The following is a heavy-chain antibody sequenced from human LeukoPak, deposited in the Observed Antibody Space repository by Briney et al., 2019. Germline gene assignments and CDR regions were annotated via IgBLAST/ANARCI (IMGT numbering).Heavy chain of an antibody. V-gene: IGHV3-30*02. Sequence: GGSLRLSCAASGFTFSSYGMHWVRQAPGKGLEWVAFIRYDGSNKYYADSVKGRFTISRDNSKNTLYLQMNSLRAEDTAVYYCAKRGSPQGYYYYMDVWGKGTTVTVSS. D-gene: IGHD1-26*01. J-gene: IGHJ6*03. CDR3: AKRGSPQGYYYYMDV. CDR1: GFTFSSYG. CDR2: IRYDGSNK.